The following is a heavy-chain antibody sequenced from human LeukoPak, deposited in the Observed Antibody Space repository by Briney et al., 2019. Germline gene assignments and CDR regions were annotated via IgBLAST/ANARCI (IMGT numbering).Heavy chain of an antibody. CDR1: GFTFSNAW. CDR2: IKSKTDGGTT. J-gene: IGHJ4*02. Sequence: GGSLRLSCAASGFTFSNAWMPWVRQAPGKGLEWVSRIKSKTDGGTTDYAAPVKGRFTISRDDSKNTLYLQMNSLKTEDTAVYYCTTEGGYSYGPAFDYWGQGTLVTVSS. V-gene: IGHV3-15*01. D-gene: IGHD5-18*01. CDR3: TTEGGYSYGPAFDY.